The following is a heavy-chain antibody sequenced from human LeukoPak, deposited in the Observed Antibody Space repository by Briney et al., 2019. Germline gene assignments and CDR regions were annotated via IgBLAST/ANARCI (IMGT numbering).Heavy chain of an antibody. Sequence: SETLSLTCTVSGGSISSYYWSWIRQPPGKGLEWIGYIYYSGSTNYNPSLKSRVTISVDTSKNQFSLKLSSVTAADTAVYYCARRITMVKRKGFDHWGQGTLVTVSS. D-gene: IGHD3-10*01. CDR3: ARRITMVKRKGFDH. J-gene: IGHJ5*02. V-gene: IGHV4-59*08. CDR2: IYYSGST. CDR1: GGSISSYY.